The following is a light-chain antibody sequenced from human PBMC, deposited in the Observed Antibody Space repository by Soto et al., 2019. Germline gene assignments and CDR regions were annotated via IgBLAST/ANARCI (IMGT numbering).Light chain of an antibody. CDR2: DAS. Sequence: DIQMTQSPSSLSASVGDRVTITCQASQDISNYLNWYQQKPGKAPKLLIYDASNLETGIPSRFSGSGSATYSTFTISMKKPEGSSTYYSQHHDKRITFGKGTRVEIK. V-gene: IGKV1-33*01. CDR1: QDISNY. CDR3: QHHDKRIT. J-gene: IGKJ5*01.